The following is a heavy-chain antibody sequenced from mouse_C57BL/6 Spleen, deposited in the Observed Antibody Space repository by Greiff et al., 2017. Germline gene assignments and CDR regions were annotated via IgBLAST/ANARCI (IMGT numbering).Heavy chain of an antibody. CDR1: GFTFSDYY. D-gene: IGHD1-1*01. CDR2: ISNGGGST. Sequence: DVMLVESGGGLVQPGGSLKLSCAASGFTFSDYYMYWVRQTPEKRLEWVAYISNGGGSTYYPDTVKGRFTISRDNAKNTLYLQMSRLKSEDTAMYYCARQGLDYGSSAAGYFDVWGTGTTVTVSS. V-gene: IGHV5-12*01. CDR3: ARQGLDYGSSAAGYFDV. J-gene: IGHJ1*03.